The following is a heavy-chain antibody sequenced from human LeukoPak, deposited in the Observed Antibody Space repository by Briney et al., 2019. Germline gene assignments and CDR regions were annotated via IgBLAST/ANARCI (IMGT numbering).Heavy chain of an antibody. CDR2: ISGSGGST. V-gene: IGHV3-23*01. CDR3: AKVSSYGLTIDY. J-gene: IGHJ4*02. D-gene: IGHD5-18*01. Sequence: GGSLRLSCAASGFTFSSYAMSWVRQAPGKGLEWVSAISGSGGSTYYADSVKGRFTISRDDSKNTLYLQMNSLRAEDTAVYYCAKVSSYGLTIDYWGQGTLVTVSS. CDR1: GFTFSSYA.